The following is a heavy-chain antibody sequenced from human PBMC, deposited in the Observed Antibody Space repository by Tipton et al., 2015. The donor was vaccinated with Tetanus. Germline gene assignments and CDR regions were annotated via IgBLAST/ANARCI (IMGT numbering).Heavy chain of an antibody. CDR1: GFRFRSYW. Sequence: SLRLSCAASGFRFRSYWMHWVRQSPGKGPVWVSRIKSDGTKTTYADSVKGRFTISRDNDKNTLFLQMDNLKAEDTAIYYGARGRNGDNGDNPSHWFGPWGQGALVTVSS. J-gene: IGHJ5*02. CDR3: ARGRNGDNGDNPSHWFGP. D-gene: IGHD5-24*01. V-gene: IGHV3-74*03. CDR2: IKSDGTKT.